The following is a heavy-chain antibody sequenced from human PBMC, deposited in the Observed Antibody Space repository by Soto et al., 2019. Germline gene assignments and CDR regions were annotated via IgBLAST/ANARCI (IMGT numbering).Heavy chain of an antibody. CDR1: GYSFTSYW. Sequence: GESLKISCKGSGYSFTSYWIGWVRQMPGKGLEWMGIIYPGDSDTRYSPSFQGQGTISADKSISTAYLQWSSLKASDTAMYYCATAAAGHAGYYGMDVWGQGTTVTVSS. CDR3: ATAAAGHAGYYGMDV. J-gene: IGHJ6*02. CDR2: IYPGDSDT. D-gene: IGHD6-13*01. V-gene: IGHV5-51*01.